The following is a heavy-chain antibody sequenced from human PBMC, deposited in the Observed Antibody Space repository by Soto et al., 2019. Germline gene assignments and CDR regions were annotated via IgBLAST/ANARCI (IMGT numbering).Heavy chain of an antibody. CDR3: ARDSPHYRSAYYGMDV. Sequence: QVQLVQSGAEVKKPGSSVKVSCKASGGTFSSYAISWVRQAPGQGLEWMGGIIPIFGTANYAQKFQGRVTITADESTSTAYMKLSSLRSEDTAVYYCARDSPHYRSAYYGMDVWGQGTTVTVSS. J-gene: IGHJ6*02. D-gene: IGHD2-21*01. CDR2: IIPIFGTA. V-gene: IGHV1-69*01. CDR1: GGTFSSYA.